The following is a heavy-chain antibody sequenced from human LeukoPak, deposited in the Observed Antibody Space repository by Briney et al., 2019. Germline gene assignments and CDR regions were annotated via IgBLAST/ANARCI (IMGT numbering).Heavy chain of an antibody. CDR1: GGSISSYY. CDR2: IYYSGST. J-gene: IGHJ3*02. V-gene: IGHV4-59*06. D-gene: IGHD1-26*01. Sequence: SETLSLTCTVSGGSISSYYWSWIRQHPGKGQEWIGFIYYSGSTYYNPSLKSRLTISVDTSKNQFSLKLSSVTAADTAVYYCARVVSGTYNDAFDIWGQGTMVAVSS. CDR3: ARVVSGTYNDAFDI.